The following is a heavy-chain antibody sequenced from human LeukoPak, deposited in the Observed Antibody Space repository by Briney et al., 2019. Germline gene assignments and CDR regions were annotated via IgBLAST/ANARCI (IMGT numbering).Heavy chain of an antibody. D-gene: IGHD6-19*01. V-gene: IGHV3-23*01. Sequence: QPGGSPRLSCAASGFTFSSYAMSWVRQPPGAGLEWVASISVTCGSTYNADSVKGRFTISRDSAKNSLYLQVTSLRAEHTAVYYCARDPLSEQWLVQDYWGEGTLVTVSS. CDR1: GFTFSSYA. CDR2: ISVTCGST. J-gene: IGHJ4*02. CDR3: ARDPLSEQWLVQDY.